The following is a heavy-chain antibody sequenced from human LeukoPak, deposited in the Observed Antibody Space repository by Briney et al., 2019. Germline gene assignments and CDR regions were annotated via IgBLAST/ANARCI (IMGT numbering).Heavy chain of an antibody. V-gene: IGHV4-34*01. Sequence: PSETLSLTCAVYGGSFSGYYWSWIRQPPGKGLEWIEEINHSGSTNYNPSLKSRVTISVDTSKNQFSLKLSSVTAADTAVYYCARGGGYCSGGSCYSTSPFDPWGQGTLVTVSS. CDR1: GGSFSGYY. CDR3: ARGGGYCSGGSCYSTSPFDP. D-gene: IGHD2-15*01. J-gene: IGHJ5*02. CDR2: INHSGST.